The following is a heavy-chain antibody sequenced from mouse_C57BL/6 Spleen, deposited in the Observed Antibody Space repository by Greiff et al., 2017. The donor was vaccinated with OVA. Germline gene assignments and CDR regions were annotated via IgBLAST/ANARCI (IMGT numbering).Heavy chain of an antibody. CDR3: ARGGIPYYFDY. V-gene: IGHV1-54*01. Sequence: VKLMESGAELVRPGTSVKVSCKASGYAFTNYLIEWVKQRPGQGLEWIGVINPGSGGTNYNEKFKGKATLTADKSSSTAYMQLSSLTSEDSAVYFCARGGIPYYFDYWGQGTTLTVSS. J-gene: IGHJ2*01. CDR1: GYAFTNYL. CDR2: INPGSGGT. D-gene: IGHD5-1-1*01.